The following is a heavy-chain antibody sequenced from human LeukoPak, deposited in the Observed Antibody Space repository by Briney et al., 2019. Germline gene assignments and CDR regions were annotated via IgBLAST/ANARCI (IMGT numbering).Heavy chain of an antibody. CDR3: AKDPSFRPGYFNY. CDR2: IRYDGSNK. J-gene: IGHJ4*02. V-gene: IGHV3-30*02. CDR1: GFTFSSYG. Sequence: GGSLRLSCAASGFTFSSYGMHWVRQAPGKGLEWVAFIRYDGSNKYYADSVEGRFTISRDNSKNTLYLQMNSLRAEDTAVYYCAKDPSFRPGYFNYWGQGTLVTVSS.